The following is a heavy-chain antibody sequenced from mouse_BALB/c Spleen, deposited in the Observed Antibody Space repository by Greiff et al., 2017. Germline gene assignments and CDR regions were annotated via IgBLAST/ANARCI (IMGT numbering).Heavy chain of an antibody. V-gene: IGHV14-4*02. CDR2: IDPENGDT. J-gene: IGHJ2*01. Sequence: EVKLVESGPELVKPGASVKISCKASGYSFTSYYIHWVKQRPGQGLEWIGWIDPENGDTEYAPKFQGKATMTADTSSNTAYLQLSSLTSEDTAVYYCNAGYYGSSSYFDYWGQGTTLTVSS. D-gene: IGHD1-1*01. CDR1: GYSFTSYY. CDR3: NAGYYGSSSYFDY.